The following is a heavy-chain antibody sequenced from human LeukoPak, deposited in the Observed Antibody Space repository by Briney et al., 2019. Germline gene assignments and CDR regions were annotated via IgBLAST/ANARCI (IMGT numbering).Heavy chain of an antibody. D-gene: IGHD3-9*01. Sequence: PSETLSLTCTVPGGSISSYYWSWIRQPPGKGLEWIGEINHSGSTNYNPSLKSRVTISVDTSKNQFSLKLSSVTAADTAVYYCARVDPYDILTGYYSFIIDYWGQGTLVTVSS. V-gene: IGHV4-34*01. J-gene: IGHJ4*02. CDR2: INHSGST. CDR3: ARVDPYDILTGYYSFIIDY. CDR1: GGSISSYY.